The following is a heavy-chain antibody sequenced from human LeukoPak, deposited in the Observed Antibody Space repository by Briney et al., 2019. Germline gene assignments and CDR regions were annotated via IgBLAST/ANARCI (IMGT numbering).Heavy chain of an antibody. Sequence: ASVNVSCKASGYTFTVYYMHWVRQAPGQGLEWMGRINPNSGGTNYAQKFQGRVTMTRDTSISTAYMELSRLRSDDTAVYYCAMALVVPAATFDYWGQGTLVTVSS. CDR1: GYTFTVYY. CDR3: AMALVVPAATFDY. D-gene: IGHD2-2*01. J-gene: IGHJ4*02. V-gene: IGHV1-2*06. CDR2: INPNSGGT.